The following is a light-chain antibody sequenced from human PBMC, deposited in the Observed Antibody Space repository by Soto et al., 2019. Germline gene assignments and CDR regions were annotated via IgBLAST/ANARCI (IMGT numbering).Light chain of an antibody. J-gene: IGKJ5*01. Sequence: EIVMTQSPATLSLSPGERSTLSSSPSLSVNNYLAWYQQKPGQAPGQAPRLLIYGASNRATGTPARFSGSGSGTDFTLTISSLEPEDFAVYYCQQRGEWPPGATFGQGTRLEIK. V-gene: IGKV3-11*01. CDR1: LSVNNY. CDR3: QQRGEWPPGAT. CDR2: GAS.